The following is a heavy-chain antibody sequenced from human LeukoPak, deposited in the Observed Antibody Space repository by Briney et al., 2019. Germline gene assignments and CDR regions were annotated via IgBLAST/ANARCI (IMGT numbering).Heavy chain of an antibody. CDR3: ARLPGYSREFDY. V-gene: IGHV3-30-3*01. J-gene: IGHJ4*02. Sequence: GRSLRLSCAASGFTFSSYAMHWVRQAPGKGLEWVAVISYDGSNKYYADSVKGRFTISRDNSKNTLYLQMNSLRAEDTAVYYCARLPGYSREFDYWGQGTLVTVSS. CDR2: ISYDGSNK. CDR1: GFTFSSYA. D-gene: IGHD6-13*01.